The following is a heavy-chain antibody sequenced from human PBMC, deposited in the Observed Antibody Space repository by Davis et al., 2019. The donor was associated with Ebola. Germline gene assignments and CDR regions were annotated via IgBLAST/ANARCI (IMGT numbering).Heavy chain of an antibody. D-gene: IGHD1-7*01. Sequence: PSETLSLTCTVSGGSISSHYWSWIRQPPGKGLEWIGYIYYSGSTNYNPSLKSRVTISVDTSKNQFSLKLSSVTAADTAVYYCARGLRYNWNYVMRYHYYYGMDVWGQGTTVTVSS. CDR1: GGSISSHY. V-gene: IGHV4-59*11. CDR2: IYYSGST. J-gene: IGHJ6*02. CDR3: ARGLRYNWNYVMRYHYYYGMDV.